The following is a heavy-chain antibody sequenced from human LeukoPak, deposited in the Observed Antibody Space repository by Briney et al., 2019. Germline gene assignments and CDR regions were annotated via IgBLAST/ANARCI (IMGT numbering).Heavy chain of an antibody. Sequence: PGVSLRLSCAASGFTFSNSAISWVRQAPAKGLDWVSGISSSGGSTYYADSVNGRFTISRDNSKNTLYLQMNSLRADDTAVYYCARGHSSSWFDYWGQGTLVTVSS. V-gene: IGHV3-23*01. CDR2: ISSSGGST. D-gene: IGHD6-13*01. CDR3: ARGHSSSWFDY. CDR1: GFTFSNSA. J-gene: IGHJ4*02.